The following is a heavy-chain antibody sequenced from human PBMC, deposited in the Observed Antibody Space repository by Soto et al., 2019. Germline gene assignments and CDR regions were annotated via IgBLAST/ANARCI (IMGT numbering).Heavy chain of an antibody. Sequence: QLQLQESGPGLVKPSETLSLTCTVSGGSISSSNYYWGWIRQPPGKGLEWIGSIYYSGSTYHNPSLKSRVTISVDTSKNQFSLKLSSVTAADTAVYYCARHRSSAWFDPFDYWGQGTLVTVSS. CDR1: GGSISSSNYY. CDR2: IYYSGST. D-gene: IGHD6-19*01. CDR3: ARHRSSAWFDPFDY. V-gene: IGHV4-39*01. J-gene: IGHJ4*02.